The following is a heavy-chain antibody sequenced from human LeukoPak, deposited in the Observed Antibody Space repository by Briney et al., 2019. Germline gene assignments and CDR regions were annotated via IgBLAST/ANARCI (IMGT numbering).Heavy chain of an antibody. D-gene: IGHD2-2*03. Sequence: VASVKVSCTASGYTFTSYAMNWVRQAPGQGLEWMGWINTNTGNPTYAQGFTGRFVFSLDTSVSTAYMQISSLKAEDTAVYYCARMEIVIEPAADSWFDPWGQGTLVTVAS. CDR1: GYTFTSYA. CDR2: INTNTGNP. V-gene: IGHV7-4-1*02. CDR3: ARMEIVIEPAADSWFDP. J-gene: IGHJ5*02.